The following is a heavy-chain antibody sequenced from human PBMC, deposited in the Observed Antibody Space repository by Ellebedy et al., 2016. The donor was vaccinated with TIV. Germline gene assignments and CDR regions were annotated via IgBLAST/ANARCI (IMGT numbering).Heavy chain of an antibody. CDR3: ARDLSDSMVASDNWFDP. CDR1: GGTFSNYA. J-gene: IGHJ5*02. Sequence: ASVKVSCKASGGTFSNYAVSWVRQAPGQGLEWMGWINPNSGGTNYAQKFQGRVTMTRDTSISTAYMELSWLTYDDTAVYYCARDLSDSMVASDNWFDPWGQGTLVTVSS. V-gene: IGHV1-2*02. CDR2: INPNSGGT. D-gene: IGHD4/OR15-4a*01.